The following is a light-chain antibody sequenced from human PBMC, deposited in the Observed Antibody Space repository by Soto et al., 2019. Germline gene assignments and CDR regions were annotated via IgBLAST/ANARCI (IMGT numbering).Light chain of an antibody. J-gene: IGLJ2*01. CDR3: SSYTSSSPVV. CDR1: SSDVGGYNY. Sequence: QSALTQPASVSGSPGQSTTISCSGTSSDVGGYNYVSWYQQYAGKAPKLMIYEVRNRPSGVSNRFSGSKSGNTASLTISGLQAEDEADYYCSSYTSSSPVVFGGGTKLTVL. V-gene: IGLV2-14*01. CDR2: EVR.